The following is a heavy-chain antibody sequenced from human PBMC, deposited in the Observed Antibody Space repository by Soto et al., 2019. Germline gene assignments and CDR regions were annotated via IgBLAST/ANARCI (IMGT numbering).Heavy chain of an antibody. Sequence: QVQLQESGPGLVKPSQTLSLTCTVSGGSISSGGYYWSWIRQHPGKGLEWIGYIYYSGSTYYNPSLQGRVTISVDTSKNHVSLKLSSVTAADTAVYYCARGANIVATIWSFDYWGQGTLVTVSS. CDR2: IYYSGST. CDR3: ARGANIVATIWSFDY. CDR1: GGSISSGGYY. D-gene: IGHD5-12*01. J-gene: IGHJ4*02. V-gene: IGHV4-31*03.